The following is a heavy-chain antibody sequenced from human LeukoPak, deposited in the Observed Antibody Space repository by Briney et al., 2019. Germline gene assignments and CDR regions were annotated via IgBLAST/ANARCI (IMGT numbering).Heavy chain of an antibody. CDR1: GYTFTSYG. D-gene: IGHD3-22*01. CDR3: ARVPNLPNYYDSSGYYYSDASDI. CDR2: ISAYNGNT. J-gene: IGHJ3*02. Sequence: GASVKVSCKASGYTFTSYGISWVRQAPGQGLEWMGWISAYNGNTNYAQKLQGRVTMTTDTSTSTAYMELRSLRSDDTAVYYCARVPNLPNYYDSSGYYYSDASDIWGQGTMVTVSS. V-gene: IGHV1-18*01.